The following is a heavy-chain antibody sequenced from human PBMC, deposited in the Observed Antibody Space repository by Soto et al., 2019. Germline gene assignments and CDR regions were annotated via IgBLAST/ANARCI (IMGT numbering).Heavy chain of an antibody. CDR3: TTDFRPYYDFWSGLDY. CDR2: IKSKTGGGTT. J-gene: IGHJ4*02. D-gene: IGHD3-3*01. Sequence: EVQLVESGGGLVKPGGSLRLSCAASGFTFSNAWMNWVRQAPGKGLEWVGRIKSKTGGGTTDYAAPVKGRFTISRDDSKNTLYLQMNSLKTEDTAVYYCTTDFRPYYDFWSGLDYWGQGTLVTVSS. V-gene: IGHV3-15*07. CDR1: GFTFSNAW.